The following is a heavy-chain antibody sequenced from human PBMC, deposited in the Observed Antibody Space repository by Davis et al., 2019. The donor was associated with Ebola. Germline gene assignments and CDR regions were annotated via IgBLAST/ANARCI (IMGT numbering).Heavy chain of an antibody. CDR1: GFTFSSYA. J-gene: IGHJ2*01. CDR2: IGTAGDP. V-gene: IGHV3-13*05. Sequence: GESLKISCAASGFTFSSYAMSWVRQAPGKGLEWVSAIGTAGDPYYPGSVKGRFTISRENAKHSLYLQMNSLRAGDTAVYYCARTGYSSSWTAAGWYFDLWGRGTLVTVSS. CDR3: ARTGYSSSWTAAGWYFDL. D-gene: IGHD6-13*01.